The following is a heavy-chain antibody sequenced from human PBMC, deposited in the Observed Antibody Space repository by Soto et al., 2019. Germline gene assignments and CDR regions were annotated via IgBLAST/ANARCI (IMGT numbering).Heavy chain of an antibody. D-gene: IGHD2-2*01. CDR1: GFTFSSYW. V-gene: IGHV3-7*01. CDR3: ARDLGRTAAGYYYYYAMDV. Sequence: GGSLRLSCAASGFTFSSYWMNWVRHAPGKGLEWVANIKQDGSEKYFVDSVKGRFTISRDNAKNSLYLQMNSLRAEDTAVYYCARDLGRTAAGYYYYYAMDVWGQGTTVTVSS. CDR2: IKQDGSEK. J-gene: IGHJ6*02.